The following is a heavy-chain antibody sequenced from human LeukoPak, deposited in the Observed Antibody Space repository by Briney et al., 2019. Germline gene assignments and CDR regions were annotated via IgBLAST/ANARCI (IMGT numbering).Heavy chain of an antibody. J-gene: IGHJ6*02. CDR3: ARDAVDTANAV. V-gene: IGHV3-74*01. D-gene: IGHD5-18*01. Sequence: GGSLRLSCAAPGFTFTTYWMHWVRQAPGKGLVWVSHINSDGSITSYADSVKGRFTISRDNAKNTLYLQMNSLRAEDTAVYYCARDAVDTANAVWGQGTTVTVSS. CDR1: GFTFTTYW. CDR2: INSDGSIT.